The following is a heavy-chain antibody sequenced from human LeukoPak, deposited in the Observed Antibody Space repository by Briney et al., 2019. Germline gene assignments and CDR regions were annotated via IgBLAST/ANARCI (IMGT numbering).Heavy chain of an antibody. CDR3: ARVAADIVVVPAEAAEHNNWFDP. J-gene: IGHJ5*02. Sequence: PSETLSLTCAVYGGSFSGCYWSWIRQPPGKGLEWIGEINHSGSTNYNPSLKSRVTISVDTSKNQFSLKLSSVTAADTAVYYCARVAADIVVVPAEAAEHNNWFDPWGQGTLVTVSS. CDR2: INHSGST. D-gene: IGHD2-2*01. V-gene: IGHV4-34*01. CDR1: GGSFSGCY.